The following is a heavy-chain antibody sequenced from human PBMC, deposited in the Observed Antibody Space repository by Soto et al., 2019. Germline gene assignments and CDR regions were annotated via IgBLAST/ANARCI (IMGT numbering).Heavy chain of an antibody. Sequence: GVLRLSCAASGFTFSSYAMTWVRQAPGKGLEWVSVITYNGDNTYYADSVKGRFTISRDNSKDTVHLQMNSLRAEDTAVYYCARYIRGPTVFYFDFWGPGVLVTVSS. CDR1: GFTFSSYA. D-gene: IGHD5-18*01. CDR2: ITYNGDNT. J-gene: IGHJ4*02. CDR3: ARYIRGPTVFYFDF. V-gene: IGHV3-23*01.